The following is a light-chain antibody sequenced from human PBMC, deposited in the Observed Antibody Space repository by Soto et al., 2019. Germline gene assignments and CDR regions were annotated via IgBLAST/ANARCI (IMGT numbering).Light chain of an antibody. CDR1: QSISTW. Sequence: IQMTQSPSSVSASVGDRVTITCRASQSISTWLSWYQQKPGKAPKVLIYKASNLQSGVSSRFSGSGSGTEFTLTISSLQPDDFATYYCQDYNSWTFGQGTKVDIK. J-gene: IGKJ1*01. CDR2: KAS. V-gene: IGKV1-5*03. CDR3: QDYNSWT.